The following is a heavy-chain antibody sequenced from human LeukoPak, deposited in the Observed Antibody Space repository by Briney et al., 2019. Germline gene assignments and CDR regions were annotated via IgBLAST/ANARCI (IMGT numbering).Heavy chain of an antibody. CDR1: GFTFSTYA. CDR2: IGDSGGGT. D-gene: IGHD1-26*01. V-gene: IGHV3-23*01. CDR3: AKDGTLRVGATEFDY. Sequence: GGSLRLSCAASGFTFSTYAMSWVRQAPGKGLEWVSVIGDSGGGTYYADSVKGRFTISRDNSKNTLYLQMNSLRAEDTAVYYCAKDGTLRVGATEFDYWGQGTLVTVSS. J-gene: IGHJ4*02.